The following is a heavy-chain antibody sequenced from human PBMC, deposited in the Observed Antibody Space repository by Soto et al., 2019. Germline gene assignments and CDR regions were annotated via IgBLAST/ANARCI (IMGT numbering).Heavy chain of an antibody. Sequence: QLQLQESGSGLVKPSQTLSLTCAVSGDSISGGAYSWSWIRQPPGKGLEWIGYIYHSGNTYYNPSLKSRATISIYRSKNHFSLKPSSVTAADTAVYYCARFYGDYLNWFDPWGQGTLVTVSS. CDR2: IYHSGNT. D-gene: IGHD4-17*01. CDR1: GDSISGGAYS. J-gene: IGHJ5*02. V-gene: IGHV4-30-2*01. CDR3: ARFYGDYLNWFDP.